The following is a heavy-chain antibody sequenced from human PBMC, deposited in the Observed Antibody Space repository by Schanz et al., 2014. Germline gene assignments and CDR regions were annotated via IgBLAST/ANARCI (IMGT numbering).Heavy chain of an antibody. CDR2: IIPILGIG. V-gene: IGHV1-69*09. D-gene: IGHD2-15*01. CDR3: AAETQGGGGSRPYAFAI. J-gene: IGHJ3*02. Sequence: QVQLVQSGAEVKKPGASVKVSCKASGYTFTGYSVHWVRQAPGQGPEWMGRIIPILGIGNDAQKFQGRVTITADKSTSTVYMELRSLTSEDTAVYYCAAETQGGGGSRPYAFAIWGQGTMVTVSS. CDR1: GYTFTGYS.